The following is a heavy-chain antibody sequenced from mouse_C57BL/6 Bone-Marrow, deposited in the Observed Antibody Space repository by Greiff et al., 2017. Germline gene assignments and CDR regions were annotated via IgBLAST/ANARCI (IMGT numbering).Heavy chain of an antibody. J-gene: IGHJ3*01. V-gene: IGHV1-59*01. CDR2: IDPSDSYT. D-gene: IGHD4-1*02. CDR3: ARWPTGTWFAY. Sequence: VQLQQPGAELVRPGTSVKLSCKASGYTFTSYWMHWVKQRPGQGLEWIGGIDPSDSYTNYNQKFKGKATLTVDTSSSTAYMQLSSLTSADAAVYYCARWPTGTWFAYWGQGTLVTVAA. CDR1: GYTFTSYW.